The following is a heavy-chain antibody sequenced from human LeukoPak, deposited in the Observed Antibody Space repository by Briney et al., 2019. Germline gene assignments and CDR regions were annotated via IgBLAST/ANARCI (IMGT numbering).Heavy chain of an antibody. Sequence: GGSLRLSCAASGFTVSSNYMSWVRQAPGKGLEWVSVIYSGGSTYYADSVKGRFTISRDNSKNTLYLQMNSLRAEDTAVYYCARDVPDKGYGDVTWGRGTLVTVSS. CDR2: IYSGGST. CDR1: GFTVSSNY. CDR3: ARDVPDKGYGDVT. D-gene: IGHD4-17*01. J-gene: IGHJ5*02. V-gene: IGHV3-66*01.